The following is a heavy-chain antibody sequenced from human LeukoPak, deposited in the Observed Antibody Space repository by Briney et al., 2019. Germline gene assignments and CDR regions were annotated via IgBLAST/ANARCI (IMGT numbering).Heavy chain of an antibody. CDR3: ARVVRLEGVDY. D-gene: IGHD4/OR15-4a*01. CDR1: GFTFSSYS. CDR2: ISSSSSYI. V-gene: IGHV3-21*01. Sequence: GGSLRLSCAASGFTFSSYSMMWVRQAPGKGVEGVSSISSSSSYIYYADSVKGRFTISRDNAKNSLYLQMNSLRAEDTAVYYCARVVRLEGVDYWGQGTLVTVSS. J-gene: IGHJ4*02.